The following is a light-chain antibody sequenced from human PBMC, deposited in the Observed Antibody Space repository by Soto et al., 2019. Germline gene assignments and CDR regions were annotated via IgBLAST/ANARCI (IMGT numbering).Light chain of an antibody. CDR1: RSDVGAFNF. V-gene: IGLV2-14*03. J-gene: IGLJ2*01. Sequence: QSVLTQPASVSGSPGQSITISCTGTRSDVGAFNFVSWYQQHPGKAPKLMIYDVRHRPSGVSDRFSGSKSGNTASLTIYGLQAEDEADYYCTSHTTTSPPVLFGGGTKLTVL. CDR2: DVR. CDR3: TSHTTTSPPVL.